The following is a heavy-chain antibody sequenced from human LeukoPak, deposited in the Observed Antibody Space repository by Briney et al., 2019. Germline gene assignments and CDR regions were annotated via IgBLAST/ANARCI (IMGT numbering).Heavy chain of an antibody. Sequence: GGSLRLSCAASGFTFDVYTMRCVRQAPGKGLEWVSLISWVGGSTYYADSVKGGFTISRDNSKNSLYLQMNSLRTEDTALYYCAKGLDLVAKSGPFDYWGQGTLVTVSS. D-gene: IGHD5-12*01. CDR1: GFTFDVYT. J-gene: IGHJ4*02. V-gene: IGHV3-43*01. CDR2: ISWVGGST. CDR3: AKGLDLVAKSGPFDY.